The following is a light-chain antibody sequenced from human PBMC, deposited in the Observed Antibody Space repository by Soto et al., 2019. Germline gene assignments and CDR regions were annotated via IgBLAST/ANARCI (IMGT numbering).Light chain of an antibody. CDR1: QSVSSNY. CDR3: QQYGSSPLT. J-gene: IGKJ4*01. Sequence: IVLTQFPVTLSLSPWEIATLSCSSSQSVSSNYLAWYQQKPGLAPRLLIYGASSRATGIPDRFSGSGSGTDFTLTISRLEPEDFAVYYCQQYGSSPLTFGGGDQGGYQ. CDR2: GAS. V-gene: IGKV3-20*01.